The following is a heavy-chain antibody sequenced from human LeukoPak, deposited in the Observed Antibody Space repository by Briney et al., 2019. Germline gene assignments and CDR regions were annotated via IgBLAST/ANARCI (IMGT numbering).Heavy chain of an antibody. CDR1: GGLISSYY. V-gene: IGHV4-4*07. J-gene: IGHJ4*02. Sequence: SETLSLTCIVSGGLISSYYWSWIRQPAGKGLEWIGHIYTSENSNYDPSLYNPSLKSRVTISVDTSKNQFSLKLSSVTAADTALYYCARDRYYYDSSGNYWLFDYWGQGTLVTVSS. CDR2: IYTSENS. CDR3: ARDRYYYDSSGNYWLFDY. D-gene: IGHD3-22*01.